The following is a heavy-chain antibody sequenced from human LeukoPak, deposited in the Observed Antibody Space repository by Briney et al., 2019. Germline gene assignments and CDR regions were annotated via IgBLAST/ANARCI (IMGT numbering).Heavy chain of an antibody. CDR2: IRSSSSII. D-gene: IGHD5-24*01. CDR1: GLTFSSNS. CDR3: TRGRGADGYNYFDY. J-gene: IGHJ4*02. Sequence: RAGGSLRLSCADSGLTFSSNSMDWVRQAPGKGLEWVSYIRSSSSIIYYADSVKGRFTISRDNAKNSVYLQMNSLRDEDTAVYYCTRGRGADGYNYFDYWGQGTLVTVSS. V-gene: IGHV3-48*02.